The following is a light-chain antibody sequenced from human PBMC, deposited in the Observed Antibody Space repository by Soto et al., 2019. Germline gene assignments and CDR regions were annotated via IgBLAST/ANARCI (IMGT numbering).Light chain of an antibody. Sequence: EIVMTQSPATLSVSPGERATLSCRASQSVSSNLAWYQQKPGQAPRLLMYGASIRATGIPDRFSGSGSGTEFTLTISSLQSEDFAVYCCQQHNNWPPWTFGQGTKVEIK. CDR3: QQHNNWPPWT. J-gene: IGKJ1*01. CDR2: GAS. CDR1: QSVSSN. V-gene: IGKV3-15*01.